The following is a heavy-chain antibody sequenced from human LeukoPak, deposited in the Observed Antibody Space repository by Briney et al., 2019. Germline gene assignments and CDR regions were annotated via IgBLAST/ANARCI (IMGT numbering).Heavy chain of an antibody. CDR2: IYYSGST. CDR3: ARELRYFAWSEDAFDI. Sequence: SETLSLTCTVAGGSISSYYWSWIRQPPGKGLEWIGYIYYSGSTNYNPSLKSRVTISVDTSKNQFSLKLSSVTAADTAVYYCARELRYFAWSEDAFDIWGQGTMVTVSS. CDR1: GGSISSYY. D-gene: IGHD3-9*01. J-gene: IGHJ3*02. V-gene: IGHV4-59*01.